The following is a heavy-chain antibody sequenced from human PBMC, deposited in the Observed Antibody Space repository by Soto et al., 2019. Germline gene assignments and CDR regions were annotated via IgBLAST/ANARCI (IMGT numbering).Heavy chain of an antibody. CDR1: GFSLSDHH. V-gene: IGHV3-72*01. Sequence: EVQLVESGGGLVQPGGSLRLSCAVSGFSLSDHHINWVRQAPGEGLKWLGRTRKRSDSYRTEYAASVKGRFTISRDDSGDSVFLQINSLKTEDTAIYYCVGASFYSFDDWGQGTLVTVSS. J-gene: IGHJ4*02. CDR2: TRKRSDSYRT. CDR3: VGASFYSFDD. D-gene: IGHD3-16*01.